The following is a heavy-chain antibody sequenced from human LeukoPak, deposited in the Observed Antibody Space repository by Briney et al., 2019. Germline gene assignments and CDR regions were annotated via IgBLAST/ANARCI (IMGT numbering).Heavy chain of an antibody. CDR1: GFTFEEYA. CDR3: TRATDYGSATNYFDS. J-gene: IGHJ4*02. CDR2: ISWEGGTT. Sequence: GGSLRLSCAASGFTFEEYAMHWVRQAPGKGLEWVALISWEGGTTYYADSVRGRFTISRDNSKNFLYLQRNSMRTEDIAFYYCTRATDYGSATNYFDSWGQGTLVSVSS. V-gene: IGHV3-43*01. D-gene: IGHD3-10*01.